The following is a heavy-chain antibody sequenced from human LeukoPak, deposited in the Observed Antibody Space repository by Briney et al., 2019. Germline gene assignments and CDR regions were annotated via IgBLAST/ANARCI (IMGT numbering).Heavy chain of an antibody. J-gene: IGHJ4*02. CDR2: ISNSGTGT. V-gene: IGHV3-23*01. CDR3: AKDHIRRDGYSDFDY. Sequence: PGGSLRLSCAASGFTFSSYAMSWVRQAPGKGLEWVSGISNSGTGTYYADSVKGRFTISRDNSKNTLFLQMNSLRAEDTAVYYCAKDHIRRDGYSDFDYWGQGTLVTVS. CDR1: GFTFSSYA. D-gene: IGHD5-24*01.